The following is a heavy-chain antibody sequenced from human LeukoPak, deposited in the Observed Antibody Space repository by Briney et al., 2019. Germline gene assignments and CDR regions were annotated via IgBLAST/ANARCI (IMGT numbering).Heavy chain of an antibody. Sequence: SVKVSCKASGGTFSSYAISWVRQAPGQGLEWMGGIIPIFGTANYAQKFQGRVTITADESTSTAYMELSSLRSEDTAVYYCAPYGSGEKNWFDPWGQGTLVTVSS. CDR2: IIPIFGTA. D-gene: IGHD3-10*01. CDR3: APYGSGEKNWFDP. V-gene: IGHV1-69*13. J-gene: IGHJ5*02. CDR1: GGTFSSYA.